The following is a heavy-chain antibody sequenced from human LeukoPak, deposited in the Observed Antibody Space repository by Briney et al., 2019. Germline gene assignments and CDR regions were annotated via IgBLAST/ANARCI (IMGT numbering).Heavy chain of an antibody. CDR2: INYSGKT. J-gene: IGHJ4*02. CDR3: ARHTYGTFDY. CDR1: GGSISSSSYY. V-gene: IGHV4-39*01. Sequence: SETLSLTCSVSGGSISSSSYYWGWIRQPPGKGLGWIGSINYSGKTYHNPSLKSRVTISVDTSKNQFSLKLSSVTAADTTLYYCARHTYGTFDYWGQGTLVTVSS. D-gene: IGHD3-10*01.